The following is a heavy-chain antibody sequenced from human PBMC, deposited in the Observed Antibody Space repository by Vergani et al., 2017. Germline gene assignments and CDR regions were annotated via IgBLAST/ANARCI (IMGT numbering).Heavy chain of an antibody. V-gene: IGHV4-4*02. Sequence: VQLQESGPGLVKPSGTLSLTCAVSGGPISSSNWWSWVRQPPGKGLEWIGEIYHSGSTNYNPSLKSRVTISVDKSKNQFSLKLSSVTAADTAVYYCARGSGAFSGPMGPDFDYWGQGTLVTVSS. CDR1: GGPISSSNW. D-gene: IGHD3-3*02. CDR3: ARGSGAFSGPMGPDFDY. CDR2: IYHSGST. J-gene: IGHJ4*02.